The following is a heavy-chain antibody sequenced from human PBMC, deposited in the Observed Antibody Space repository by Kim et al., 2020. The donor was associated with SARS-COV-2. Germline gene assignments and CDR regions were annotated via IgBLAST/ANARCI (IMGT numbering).Heavy chain of an antibody. J-gene: IGHJ5*02. Sequence: SLKSRVTISVDTSKNQFSLKLSSVTAADTAVYYCARESYYDSSGYPWFDPCGQGTLVTVSS. CDR3: ARESYYDSSGYPWFDP. V-gene: IGHV4-31*02. D-gene: IGHD3-22*01.